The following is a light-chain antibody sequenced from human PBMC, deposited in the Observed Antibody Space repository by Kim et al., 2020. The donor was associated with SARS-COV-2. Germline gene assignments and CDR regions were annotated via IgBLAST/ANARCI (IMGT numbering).Light chain of an antibody. V-gene: IGKV4-1*01. CDR3: QQYYSSPVT. CDR2: WAS. Sequence: DIVMTQSPDSLAVSLGERASINCQSSQTVLYSSNNKNYLAWYQQKPGQPPKLLIYWASTRESGVPDRFSGSGSGTDFTLTISSLQAEDVAVYYCQQYYSSPVTFGQWTKLEI. J-gene: IGKJ2*01. CDR1: QTVLYSSNNKNY.